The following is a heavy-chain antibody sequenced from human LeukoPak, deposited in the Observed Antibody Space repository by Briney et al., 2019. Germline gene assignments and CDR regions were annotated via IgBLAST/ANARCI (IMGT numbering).Heavy chain of an antibody. CDR3: AKDLLQGLELPK. J-gene: IGHJ4*02. V-gene: IGHV3-23*01. CDR2: ISGSGGST. D-gene: IGHD1-7*01. Sequence: GGSLRLSCAASGSTFSSYAMSWVRQAPGKGLEWVSAISGSGGSTYYADSVKGRFTISRDNSKNTLYPQMNSLRAEDTAVYYCAKDLLQGLELPKWGQGTLVTVSS. CDR1: GSTFSSYA.